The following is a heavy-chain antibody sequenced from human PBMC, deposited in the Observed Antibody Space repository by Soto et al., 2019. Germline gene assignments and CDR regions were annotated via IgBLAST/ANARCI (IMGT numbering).Heavy chain of an antibody. Sequence: PSETLSLTCTVSGGSISSSSYYWGWIRQPPGKGLKWIGSIYYSGSTYYNPSLKSRVTISVGTSKNQFSLKLSSVTAADTAVYYCARRLDYWGQGTLVTVSS. V-gene: IGHV4-39*01. CDR1: GGSISSSSYY. J-gene: IGHJ4*02. CDR3: ARRLDY. CDR2: IYYSGST.